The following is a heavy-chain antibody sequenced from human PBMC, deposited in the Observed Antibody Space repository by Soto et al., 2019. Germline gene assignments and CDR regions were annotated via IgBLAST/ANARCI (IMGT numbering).Heavy chain of an antibody. CDR3: AKLPHYDFWSGYYKGGHYYYYYYMDV. D-gene: IGHD3-3*01. CDR1: GFTFSSYA. CDR2: ISGSGGST. V-gene: IGHV3-23*01. J-gene: IGHJ6*03. Sequence: GGSLRLSCAASGFTFSSYAMSWVRQAPGKGLEWVSAISGSGGSTYYADSVKGRFTISRDNSKKTLYLQMNSLRAEDTAVYYCAKLPHYDFWSGYYKGGHYYYYYYMDVWGKGTTVTVSS.